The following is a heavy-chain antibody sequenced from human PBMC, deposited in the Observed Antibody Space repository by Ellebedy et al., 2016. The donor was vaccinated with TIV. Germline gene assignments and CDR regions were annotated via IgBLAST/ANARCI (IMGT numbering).Heavy chain of an antibody. J-gene: IGHJ6*02. CDR1: GDSVSSNSAA. CDR2: TYYSSKWYN. V-gene: IGHV6-1*01. CDR3: AREEVKVGATSRYYYGMDV. Sequence: MPSETLSLTCAISGDSVSSNSAAWNWIRQSPSRGLEWLGRTYYSSKWYNDYAASVKSRITINPDTSKNQFSLQLNSVTPEDPAVYYCAREEVKVGATSRYYYGMDVWGQGTTVTVSS. D-gene: IGHD1-26*01.